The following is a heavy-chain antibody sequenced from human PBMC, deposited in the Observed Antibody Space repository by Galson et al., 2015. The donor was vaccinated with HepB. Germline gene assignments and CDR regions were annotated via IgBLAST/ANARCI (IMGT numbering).Heavy chain of an antibody. CDR2: ISSSGGYT. Sequence: SLRLSCAASGFTFRDYGMSWVRQAPGKGLECVSTISSSGGYTDYTDSVKGRFTISRDNSQNTLYLEMNSLRAEDTAVYYCAKGGTTLTPWGYWGQGTLVTVSS. V-gene: IGHV3-23*01. D-gene: IGHD4-11*01. J-gene: IGHJ4*02. CDR3: AKGGTTLTPWGY. CDR1: GFTFRDYG.